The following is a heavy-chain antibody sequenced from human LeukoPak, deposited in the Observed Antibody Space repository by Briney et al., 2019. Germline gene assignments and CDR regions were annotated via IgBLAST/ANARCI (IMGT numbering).Heavy chain of an antibody. CDR2: IYYSGRT. D-gene: IGHD3-22*01. V-gene: IGHV4-39*01. CDR3: ARRRYYDGSGYLE. CDR1: GDSVSRSDSY. J-gene: IGHJ1*01. Sequence: SETLSLSCSVSGDSVSRSDSYWDWIRQPPGKGLEWIGTIYYSGRTYYSPSLKSRVTMSVDPSNNQFSLNLRSVTAADTAAYYCARRRYYDGSGYLEWGQGTLLSVSS.